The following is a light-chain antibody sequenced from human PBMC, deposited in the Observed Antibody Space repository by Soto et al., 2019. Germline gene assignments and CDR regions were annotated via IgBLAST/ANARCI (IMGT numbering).Light chain of an antibody. CDR3: AAWDGSLNVVL. CDR1: SSNIGSNT. J-gene: IGLJ2*01. CDR2: STN. V-gene: IGLV1-44*01. Sequence: QSVLTQPPSASGTPGQRVTISCSGSSSNIGSNTVNWYQQLPGSAPKLLMYSTNQRPSGVPDRFSGSKSGTSASLAISVLQSEVEADYYCAAWDGSLNVVLFGGGTKLTVL.